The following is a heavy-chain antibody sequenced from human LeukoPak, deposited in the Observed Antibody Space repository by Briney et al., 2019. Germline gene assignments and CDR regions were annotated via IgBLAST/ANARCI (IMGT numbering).Heavy chain of an antibody. CDR2: IYHSGST. CDR3: ARLNPTGRNFDY. V-gene: IGHV4-38-2*01. J-gene: IGHJ4*02. CDR1: GYSISSGYY. Sequence: ASETLSLTCAVSGYSISSGYYWGWIRQPPGKGLEWIGSIYHSGSTYYNPSLKSRVTISVDTSKNQFSLKLSSVTAADTAVYYCARLNPTGRNFDYWGQGTLVTVSS. D-gene: IGHD1-1*01.